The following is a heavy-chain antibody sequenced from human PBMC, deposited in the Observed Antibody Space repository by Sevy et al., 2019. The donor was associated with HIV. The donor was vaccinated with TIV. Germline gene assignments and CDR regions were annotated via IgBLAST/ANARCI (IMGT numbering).Heavy chain of an antibody. J-gene: IGHJ4*02. CDR2: ISHDGSNK. Sequence: GGSLRLSCAASGFTFSSYGMHWVRQAPGKGLEWMAIISHDGSNKYYADSVRGRFTISRDNSKNTLYLQMNSLRAEDTAVYYCARDDHWAFDYWGQGALVTVSS. CDR3: ARDDHWAFDY. D-gene: IGHD7-27*01. V-gene: IGHV3-30*03. CDR1: GFTFSSYG.